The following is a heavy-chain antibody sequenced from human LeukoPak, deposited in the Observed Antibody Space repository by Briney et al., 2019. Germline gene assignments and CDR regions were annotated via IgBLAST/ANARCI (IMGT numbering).Heavy chain of an antibody. CDR3: ARRGVVEPGSKSHYYYHMDV. V-gene: IGHV4-39*01. CDR2: VYYNGST. D-gene: IGHD2-2*01. Sequence: PSETLSLTCTVAGGSISSTSYFWGWIRQPPMTGLEWIGSVYYNGSTYFIPSLKSRATISLDTSKNQFSLKVRSVTAADTAVYFCARRGVVEPGSKSHYYYHMDVWGKGTTVTVSS. J-gene: IGHJ6*04. CDR1: GGSISSTSYF.